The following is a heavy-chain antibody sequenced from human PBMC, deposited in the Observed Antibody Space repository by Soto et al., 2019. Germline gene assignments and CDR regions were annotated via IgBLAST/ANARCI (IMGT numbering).Heavy chain of an antibody. V-gene: IGHV3-23*01. CDR2: VSGSAGST. CDR1: GFTFSSYA. CDR3: AKSEGFIYGYFFDY. Sequence: PGGSLRLSCAASGFTFSSYAMSWVRQAPGKGLEWVSGVSGSAGSTYNADSVKGRFTTSRDNSENTVYLQMNSLRAEDTAVYYCAKSEGFIYGYFFDYWGQGTLVTVSS. J-gene: IGHJ4*02. D-gene: IGHD2-15*01.